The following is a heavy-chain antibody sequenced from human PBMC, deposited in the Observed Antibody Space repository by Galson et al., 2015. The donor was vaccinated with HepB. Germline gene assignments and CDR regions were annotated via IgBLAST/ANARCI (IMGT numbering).Heavy chain of an antibody. J-gene: IGHJ4*02. CDR1: GFTFRSYA. V-gene: IGHV3-30*04. CDR3: AREEGIRFYDWAIPVSFFQY. CDR2: ITYDGSKQ. Sequence: SPRLSCATSGFTFRSYAMHWVRQAPGKGLEWVAIITYDGSKQFYGDAVKGRFTVTRDDSKNTVYLEMNSLTTADTAIYYCAREEGIRFYDWAIPVSFFQYWGQGTLAIVSS. D-gene: IGHD3-9*01.